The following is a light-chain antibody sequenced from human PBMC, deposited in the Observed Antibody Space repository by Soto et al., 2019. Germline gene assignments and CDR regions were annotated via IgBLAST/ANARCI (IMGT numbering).Light chain of an antibody. CDR1: QSVSSSS. CDR3: QQYGGSPRT. J-gene: IGKJ1*01. CDR2: DAS. Sequence: EIVLTQSPGTLSLSPGETATVSCRASQSVSSSSLAWYQQKRGQAPRLLIHDASSRATGIPDRFSGSGSGTDFTLTISRLEPEDFAVYYCQQYGGSPRTFGQGTKVDIK. V-gene: IGKV3-20*01.